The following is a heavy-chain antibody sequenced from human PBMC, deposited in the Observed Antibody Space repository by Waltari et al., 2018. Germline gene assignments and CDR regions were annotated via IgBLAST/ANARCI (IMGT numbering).Heavy chain of an antibody. Sequence: EVQLVESGGGLVKPGGSLRLSCAASGFTFSSYTMNWVRQAPGKGLEWVSSITRSSRDIYDADSVKGRFTISRDNAKTSLYLQMNSLRAEDTAVYFCARDRWEQAIDYWGQGTLVTVSS. CDR1: GFTFSSYT. CDR3: ARDRWEQAIDY. D-gene: IGHD1-26*01. V-gene: IGHV3-21*01. J-gene: IGHJ4*02. CDR2: ITRSSRDI.